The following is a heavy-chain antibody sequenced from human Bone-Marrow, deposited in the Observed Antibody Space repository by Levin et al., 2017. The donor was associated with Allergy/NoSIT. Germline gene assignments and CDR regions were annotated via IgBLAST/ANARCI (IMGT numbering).Heavy chain of an antibody. CDR1: GFNFSTYN. J-gene: IGHJ6*02. CDR2: ITRRSDYM. Sequence: GGSLRLSCAASGFNFSTYNMNWVRQTPGKGLEWVSSITRRSDYMYYADSVKGRFIISSDNAKNSLFLQMNSLRVDDTAVYYCAKDRTYGTLWNYGMDVWGQGTTVTVSS. CDR3: AKDRTYGTLWNYGMDV. D-gene: IGHD4-17*01. V-gene: IGHV3-21*01.